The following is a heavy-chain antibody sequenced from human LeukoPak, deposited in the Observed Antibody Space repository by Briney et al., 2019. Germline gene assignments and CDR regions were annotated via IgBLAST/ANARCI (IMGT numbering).Heavy chain of an antibody. V-gene: IGHV3-48*02. CDR3: ARELGYGWFDP. D-gene: IGHD5-18*01. CDR2: ISDSSIRI. J-gene: IGHJ5*02. Sequence: GGSLRLSCSASGFTFSSYSVSWVRQAPGKGLEWISYISDSSIRIFYSDSVRGRFTISRENDRNSLYLQMNSLRDDDTAVYYCARELGYGWFDPWGQGTLVTVSS. CDR1: GFTFSSYS.